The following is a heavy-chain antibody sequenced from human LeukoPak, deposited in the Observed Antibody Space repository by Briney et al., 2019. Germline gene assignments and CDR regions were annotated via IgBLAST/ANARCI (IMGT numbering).Heavy chain of an antibody. CDR1: GFTFTDYF. Sequence: GPLRLSCVASGFTFTDYFMSWVRQAPGKGLEWVASIKHNGGEKYYVDSVKGRFTISRDNAKNSLYLEMSSLRVEDTAVYYCARDRGWRTSGYYLYHFDYWGQGTLVTFAS. J-gene: IGHJ4*02. V-gene: IGHV3-7*01. CDR2: IKHNGGEK. D-gene: IGHD3-22*01. CDR3: ARDRGWRTSGYYLYHFDY.